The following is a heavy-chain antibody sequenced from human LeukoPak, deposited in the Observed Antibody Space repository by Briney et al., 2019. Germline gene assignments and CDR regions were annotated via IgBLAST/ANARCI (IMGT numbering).Heavy chain of an antibody. CDR1: GFTFTNYR. CDR2: ISSTSGYI. CDR3: ARENGDYADAFDI. J-gene: IGHJ3*02. Sequence: PGGSLRLSCAASGFTFTNYRMTWVRQAPGKGLEWVSSISSTSGYIFYADSVQGRFTISRDNAKTSLYLQMNSLRAEDTAVYYCARENGDYADAFDIWGQGTMVIVSS. V-gene: IGHV3-21*01. D-gene: IGHD4-17*01.